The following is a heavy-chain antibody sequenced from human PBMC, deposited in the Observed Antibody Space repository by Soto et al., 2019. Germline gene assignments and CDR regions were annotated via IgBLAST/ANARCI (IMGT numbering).Heavy chain of an antibody. Sequence: PGGSLRLSCTASGFTFGDYAMSWFRQAPGKGLEWVGFIRSKAYGGTTEYAASVKGRFTISRDDSKSIAYLQMNSLKTEDTAVYYCTRAVVATITDFVRFDYWGQGTLVTVSS. D-gene: IGHD5-12*01. CDR1: GFTFGDYA. V-gene: IGHV3-49*03. CDR3: TRAVVATITDFVRFDY. CDR2: IRSKAYGGTT. J-gene: IGHJ4*02.